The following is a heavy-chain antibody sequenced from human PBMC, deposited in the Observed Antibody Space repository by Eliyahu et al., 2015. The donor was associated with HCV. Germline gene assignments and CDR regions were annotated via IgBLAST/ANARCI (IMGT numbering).Heavy chain of an antibody. Sequence: QLQLQESGPGLLKPSETLSLTCTVSGDSINTGTYYWGWIRQPPGKGLEWIGNVYYIGTTYYNPSLKSRVTISVDTSKNHFSLKLTSVTAADTAVYFCARGRWKRDGGATVWFDPWGQGTLVTVSS. V-gene: IGHV4-39*02. CDR1: GDSINTGTYY. CDR3: ARGRWKRDGGATVWFDP. J-gene: IGHJ5*02. D-gene: IGHD3-16*01. CDR2: VYYIGTT.